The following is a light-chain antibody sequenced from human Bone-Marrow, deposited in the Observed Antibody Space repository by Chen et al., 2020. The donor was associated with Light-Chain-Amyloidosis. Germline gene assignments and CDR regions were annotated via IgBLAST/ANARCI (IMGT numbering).Light chain of an antibody. CDR1: SSDVGSYNL. V-gene: IGLV2-23*01. CDR3: CSYGGRGSLDVV. J-gene: IGLJ2*01. CDR2: EDN. Sequence: QSALTQPASVSGSPGQSITISCTETSSDVGSYNLVSWYQQHPDKAPKLMIYEDNIRPSGVSSRFSGSKSGNTASRTISGLQAEDQADYYCCSYGGRGSLDVVFGGGTKLTVL.